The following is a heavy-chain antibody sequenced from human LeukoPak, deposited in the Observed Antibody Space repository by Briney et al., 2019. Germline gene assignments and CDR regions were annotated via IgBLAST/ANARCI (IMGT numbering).Heavy chain of an antibody. CDR2: INPNSDAT. J-gene: IGHJ5*02. CDR1: GYTFTGYY. CDR3: ARKYDILTGYDNWFDP. Sequence: ASVKVSCKASGYTFTGYYMHWVRQAPGQGIEWTGWINPNSDATKYAQKFQGRVTMTRDTSISTAYMELSRLRSDDTAVYYCARKYDILTGYDNWFDPWGQGTLVTVSS. V-gene: IGHV1-2*02. D-gene: IGHD3-9*01.